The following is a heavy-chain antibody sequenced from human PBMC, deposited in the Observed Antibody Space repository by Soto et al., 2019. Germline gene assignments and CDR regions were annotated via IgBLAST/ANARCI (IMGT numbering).Heavy chain of an antibody. CDR1: GYIFTDYY. D-gene: IGHD2-2*01. J-gene: IGHJ3*02. CDR3: ARDITGYCSSTSCPDAFDI. CDR2: INPNSGGT. V-gene: IGHV1-2*06. Sequence: ASVKVSCKASGYIFTDYYMHWVRQAPGQELGWMGRINPNSGGTNYAQKFQGRVTMTRDTSISTAYMELSSLRSEDTATYYCARDITGYCSSTSCPDAFDIWGQGTRVTVSS.